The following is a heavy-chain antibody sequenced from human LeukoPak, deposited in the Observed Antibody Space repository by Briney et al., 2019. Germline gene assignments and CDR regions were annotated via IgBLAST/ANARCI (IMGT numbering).Heavy chain of an antibody. Sequence: ASVKVSCKASGYTFTSYGISWVRQAPGQGLEWMGWISAYNGNTNYAQKLQGRVTMTTDTSTSTAYMELRSLRSDDTAVYYCARETYYYGSGIGGFDYWGQGTLVTVSS. CDR1: GYTFTSYG. J-gene: IGHJ4*02. V-gene: IGHV1-18*01. CDR2: ISAYNGNT. CDR3: ARETYYYGSGIGGFDY. D-gene: IGHD3-10*01.